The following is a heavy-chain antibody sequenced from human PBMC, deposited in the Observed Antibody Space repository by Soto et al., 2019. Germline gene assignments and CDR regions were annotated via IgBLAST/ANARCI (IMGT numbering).Heavy chain of an antibody. CDR2: INPSGGST. CDR1: GYTFTSYY. D-gene: IGHD2-21*02. CDR3: ARDCGGDCGGGGIRY. J-gene: IGHJ4*02. Sequence: GASVKVSCKASGYTFTSYYMHWVRQAPGQGLEWMGIINPSGGSTSYAQKFQGRVTMTRDTSTSTVYMELSSLRSEDTAVYYCARDCGGDCGGGGIRYWGQGTLVTAPQ. V-gene: IGHV1-46*01.